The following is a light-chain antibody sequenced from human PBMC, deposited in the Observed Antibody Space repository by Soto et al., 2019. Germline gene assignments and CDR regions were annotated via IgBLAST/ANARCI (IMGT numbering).Light chain of an antibody. CDR2: DAS. CDR3: QQYDSFSKT. V-gene: IGKV1-5*01. J-gene: IGKJ1*01. CDR1: QSIRSW. Sequence: DIQMTQSPSTLSASVGDRVTITCRASQSIRSWLAWYQQKPGKAPQLLIYDASNVESGVPSRFSGSGSGTEFTLTNSSLQPDDFATYYCQQYDSFSKTFGRGTKVEVK.